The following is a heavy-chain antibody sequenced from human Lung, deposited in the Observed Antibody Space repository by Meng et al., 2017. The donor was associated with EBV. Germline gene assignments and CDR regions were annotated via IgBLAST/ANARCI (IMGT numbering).Heavy chain of an antibody. CDR1: GFAFSSYA. Sequence: EVQLLESGGGLVQPGGSLRLSCAASGFAFSSYAMSWVRQAPGKGLEWVSVISGSGDTTYFVDSVKGRFTISRDNSKNTLYLQMNSLRAEDTAIYYCVKDHGGGIAPFDPWGQGTLVTVSS. CDR2: ISGSGDTT. D-gene: IGHD3-16*01. CDR3: VKDHGGGIAPFDP. V-gene: IGHV3-23*01. J-gene: IGHJ5*02.